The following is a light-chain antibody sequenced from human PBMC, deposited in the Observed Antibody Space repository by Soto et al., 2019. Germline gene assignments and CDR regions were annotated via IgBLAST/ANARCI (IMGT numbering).Light chain of an antibody. CDR3: QSYDSSLSGFYV. V-gene: IGLV1-40*01. Sequence: QSVLTQPPSVSGAPGQRVTISCTGSSSNIGAGYDVHWYQQLPGTAPKLLIYGNSNRPSGVPDRFSGSKSGTSASLVITGLQAEDEADYYRQSYDSSLSGFYVFGTGTKRTVL. CDR2: GNS. CDR1: SSNIGAGYD. J-gene: IGLJ1*01.